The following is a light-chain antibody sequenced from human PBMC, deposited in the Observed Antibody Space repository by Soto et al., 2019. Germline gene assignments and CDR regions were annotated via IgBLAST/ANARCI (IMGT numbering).Light chain of an antibody. V-gene: IGLV1-40*01. Sequence: QAVLAQPPSVAGAPGQRVTISCTGSSSNIGAGNDVHWYQQLPGTTPRLLIYANNRRPSGVPDRFSGSRSGTSASLAITGLQTEDEADYYCQSYDGSRSVVVFGGGTKVTVL. CDR1: SSNIGAGND. CDR2: ANN. CDR3: QSYDGSRSVVV. J-gene: IGLJ2*01.